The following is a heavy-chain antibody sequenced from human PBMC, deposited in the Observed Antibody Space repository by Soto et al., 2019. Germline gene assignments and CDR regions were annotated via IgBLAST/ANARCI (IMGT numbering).Heavy chain of an antibody. Sequence: QVQLVESGGGVVQPGRSLRLSCAASGFTFSSYGMHWVRQAPGKGLEWVAVISYDGSNKYYADSVKGRFTISRDNSKNTLYLEMDGLRGEDRAVYYCAKGADSSGYYKFDYWGQGTLVAVSS. CDR2: ISYDGSNK. J-gene: IGHJ4*02. V-gene: IGHV3-30*18. D-gene: IGHD3-22*01. CDR1: GFTFSSYG. CDR3: AKGADSSGYYKFDY.